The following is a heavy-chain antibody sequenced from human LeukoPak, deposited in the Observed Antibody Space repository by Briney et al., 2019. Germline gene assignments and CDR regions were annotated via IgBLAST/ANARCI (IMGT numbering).Heavy chain of an antibody. V-gene: IGHV5-51*01. J-gene: IGHJ4*02. Sequence: GESLKISCKGSGYGFTDYWIGWVRQMPGKGLEWMGIIYPGDSDTRYSPSFQGQVTIWADKSITTAYLQWSGLKASDTAMYYCARRVSTSPLFEYWGQGTLVTVSS. CDR2: IYPGDSDT. CDR3: ARRVSTSPLFEY. CDR1: GYGFTDYW. D-gene: IGHD5/OR15-5a*01.